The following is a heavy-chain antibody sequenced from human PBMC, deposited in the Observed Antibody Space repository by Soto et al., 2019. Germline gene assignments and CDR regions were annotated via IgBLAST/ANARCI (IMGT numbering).Heavy chain of an antibody. D-gene: IGHD2-15*01. V-gene: IGHV5-51*01. CDR2: IYPGDSDT. CDR3: ARQRGAFCGGSCYSAWFDP. J-gene: IGHJ5*02. CDR1: GYSFTSYW. Sequence: PGESLKISCKGSGYSFTSYWIGWVRQMPGKGLEWMGIIYPGDSDTRYSPSFQGQVTISADKSISTVYLQWSSLKASDTAMYYCARQRGAFCGGSCYSAWFDPWGQGTLVTVSS.